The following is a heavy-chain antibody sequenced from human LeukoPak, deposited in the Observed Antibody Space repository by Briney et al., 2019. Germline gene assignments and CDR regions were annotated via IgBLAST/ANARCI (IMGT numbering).Heavy chain of an antibody. J-gene: IGHJ4*02. CDR1: GFSRSTSKMS. CDR3: ARTVVKLPGDDTYYFDY. Sequence: SGPTLVNPTQILTLTRTFSGFSRSTSKMSVSWIRQPPGKALEWLARIDWNDDKLYSTSLETRLTTSKGTSKTQVVLTMTNMDPVDTATYYCARTVVKLPGDDTYYFDYWGQGILVTVSS. D-gene: IGHD7-27*01. CDR2: IDWNDDK. V-gene: IGHV2-70*04.